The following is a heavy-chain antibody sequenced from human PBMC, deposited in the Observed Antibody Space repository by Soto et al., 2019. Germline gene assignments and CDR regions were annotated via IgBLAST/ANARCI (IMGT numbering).Heavy chain of an antibody. J-gene: IGHJ4*02. CDR2: ISAYNGNT. V-gene: IGHV1-18*04. CDR1: GYTFTTYS. D-gene: IGHD2-2*01. Sequence: ASVKVSCKTSGYTFTTYSIRWVRQAPGQGLEWMGWISAYNGNTNYAQKLQGRVTMTTDTSTSTAYMELRSLRSDDTAVYYCARGSGSRPSVDWGQGTLVTVSS. CDR3: ARGSGSRPSVD.